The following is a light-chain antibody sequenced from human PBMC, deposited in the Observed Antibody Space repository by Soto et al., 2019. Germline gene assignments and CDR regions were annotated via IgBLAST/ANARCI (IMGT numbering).Light chain of an antibody. CDR1: QSISRY. CDR2: DAS. V-gene: IGKV3-11*01. Sequence: EIVLTQSPATLSLSPGDRATLSCRASQSISRYLAWYQQKRGQAPRLLIYDASNRATGIPARFSGSGSGTDFTLKVRSLAPEDFAVYYCQQRSNWPITFGQGTRLEIK. CDR3: QQRSNWPIT. J-gene: IGKJ5*01.